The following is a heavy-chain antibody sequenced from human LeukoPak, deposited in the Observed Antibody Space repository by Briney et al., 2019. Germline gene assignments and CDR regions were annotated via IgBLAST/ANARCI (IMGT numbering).Heavy chain of an antibody. CDR2: INHSGST. CDR1: GGSISSGGYS. Sequence: SQTLSLTCAVSGGSISSGGYSWSWIRQPPGKGLEWIGEINHSGSTNYNPSLKSRVTISVDTSKNQFSLKLSSVTAADTAVYYCARLRRGDNWFDPWGQGTLVTVSS. V-gene: IGHV4-30-2*01. CDR3: ARLRRGDNWFDP. D-gene: IGHD1-26*01. J-gene: IGHJ5*02.